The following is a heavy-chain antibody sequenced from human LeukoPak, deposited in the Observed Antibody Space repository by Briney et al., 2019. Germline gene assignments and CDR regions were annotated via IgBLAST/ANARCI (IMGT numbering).Heavy chain of an antibody. J-gene: IGHJ4*02. CDR2: IYYSGST. D-gene: IGHD6-13*01. CDR1: GGSISSSSYY. V-gene: IGHV4-39*01. Sequence: SETLPLTCTVSGGSISSSSYYWGWIRQSPGKGLEWIGSIYYSGSTYYNPSLKSRVTISVDTSKNQFSLKLSSVTAADTAVYYCASIAAAGIDYWGQGTLVTVSS. CDR3: ASIAAAGIDY.